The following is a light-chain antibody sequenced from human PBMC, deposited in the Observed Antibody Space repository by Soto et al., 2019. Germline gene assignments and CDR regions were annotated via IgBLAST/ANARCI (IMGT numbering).Light chain of an antibody. CDR2: RAS. J-gene: IGKJ1*01. CDR1: QSVSSN. CDR3: QQYNNWPRT. V-gene: IGKV3-15*01. Sequence: EIVMTQSPATLSVSPGERATLSCRASQSVSSNLAWYQQKPGQAPRLLIYRASNTATDIPARFSGSGSGKEFTLTISCLQSEDFAGYYCQQYNNWPRTFGQGTKVEIK.